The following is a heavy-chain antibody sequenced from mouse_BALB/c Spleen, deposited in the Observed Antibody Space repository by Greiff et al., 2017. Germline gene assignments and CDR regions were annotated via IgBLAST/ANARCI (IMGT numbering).Heavy chain of an antibody. D-gene: IGHD1-1*01. V-gene: IGHV1-12*01. CDR1: GYTFTSYN. J-gene: IGHJ4*01. CDR3: ARYGSRYAMDY. CDR2: IYPGNGDT. Sequence: QVQLKQPGAELVKPGASVKMSCKASGYTFTSYNMHWVKQTPGQGLEWIGAIYPGNGDTSYNQKFKGKATLTADKSSSTAYMQLSSLTSEDSAVYYCARYGSRYAMDYWGQGTSVTVSS.